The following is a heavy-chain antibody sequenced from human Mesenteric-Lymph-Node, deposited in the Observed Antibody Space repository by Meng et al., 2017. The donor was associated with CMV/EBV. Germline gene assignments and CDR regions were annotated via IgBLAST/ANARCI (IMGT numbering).Heavy chain of an antibody. Sequence: DTGSSNSAAWNWIRQSPSRGLEWLGRTYYRSKWYNDYAVSVKSRITINPDTSKNQFSLQLNSVTPEDTAVYYCARDRGTGSYSWFDPWGQGTLVTVSS. CDR1: DTGSSNSAA. J-gene: IGHJ5*02. CDR3: ARDRGTGSYSWFDP. D-gene: IGHD1-26*01. CDR2: TYYRSKWYN. V-gene: IGHV6-1*01.